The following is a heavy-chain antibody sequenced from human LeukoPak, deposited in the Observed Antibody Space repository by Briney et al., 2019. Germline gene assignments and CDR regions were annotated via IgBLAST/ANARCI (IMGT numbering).Heavy chain of an antibody. J-gene: IGHJ4*02. CDR2: ISYDDGSNK. Sequence: PGGSLRLSCVASGFTFSSYALHWVRQAPGKGLEWVAVISYDDGSNKYYSDSVKGRFTISRDNSKNTLYLQMNSLRTEDTAMYYCARESGGNTPYYFDYWGQGTLVTVSS. CDR1: GFTFSSYA. D-gene: IGHD2-2*02. V-gene: IGHV3-30*04. CDR3: ARESGGNTPYYFDY.